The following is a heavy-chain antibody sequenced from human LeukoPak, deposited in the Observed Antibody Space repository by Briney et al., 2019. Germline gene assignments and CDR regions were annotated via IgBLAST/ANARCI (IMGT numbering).Heavy chain of an antibody. Sequence: GGSLRLSCAASRFTFSSYAMSWVRQAPGKGLEWVSAISGSGGSTYYADSVKGRFTISRDNSKNTLYLQMNSLRAEDTALYYCAKDAKRNYDFWDRFDYWGQGTLVTVSS. D-gene: IGHD3-3*01. CDR3: AKDAKRNYDFWDRFDY. J-gene: IGHJ4*02. V-gene: IGHV3-23*01. CDR1: RFTFSSYA. CDR2: ISGSGGST.